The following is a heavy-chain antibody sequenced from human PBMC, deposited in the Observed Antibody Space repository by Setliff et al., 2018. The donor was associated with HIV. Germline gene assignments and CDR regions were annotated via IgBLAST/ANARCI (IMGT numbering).Heavy chain of an antibody. D-gene: IGHD3-10*02. J-gene: IGHJ4*02. CDR2: ISSSGGRT. CDR3: VKVSRGTVVRGVILVGYFDY. Sequence: PGGPLRLSCAASGFTFSNYVMSWVRQTPGKGLEWVSVISSSGGRTYHADSVKGRFTISRDNSKNTLYLQMSSLRVEDTAVYYCVKVSRGTVVRGVILVGYFDYWGQGTLVTVSS. CDR1: GFTFSNYV. V-gene: IGHV3-23*01.